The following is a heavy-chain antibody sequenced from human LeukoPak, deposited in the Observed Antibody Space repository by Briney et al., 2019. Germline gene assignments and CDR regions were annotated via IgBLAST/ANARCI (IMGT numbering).Heavy chain of an antibody. V-gene: IGHV4-31*03. J-gene: IGHJ5*02. CDR1: GGSISSGGYY. CDR3: ARGYLYCSSTSCREQPKNWFDP. Sequence: TTSQTLSLTCTVSGGSISSGGYYWSWIRQHPGKGLEWIGYIYYSGSTYYNPSLKSRVTISVDTSKNQFSLKLSSVTAADTAVYYCARGYLYCSSTSCREQPKNWFDPWGQGTLVTVSS. D-gene: IGHD2-2*01. CDR2: IYYSGST.